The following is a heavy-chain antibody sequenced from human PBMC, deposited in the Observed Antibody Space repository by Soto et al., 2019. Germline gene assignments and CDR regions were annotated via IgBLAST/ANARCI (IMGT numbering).Heavy chain of an antibody. D-gene: IGHD6-25*01. CDR2: ISISGSEI. J-gene: IGHJ4*02. V-gene: IGHV3-23*01. CDR1: GFTFSSYG. Sequence: EVELLESGGDLVHPGGSLRLSCAASGFTFSSYGMSWVRQAPGKGLEWVSSISISGSEIFYAASVKGRFTISRDSSKNTLYLEMSSLRPEDTAVYYCVRRGYNWQFSDYWGQGTLVTVSS. CDR3: VRRGYNWQFSDY.